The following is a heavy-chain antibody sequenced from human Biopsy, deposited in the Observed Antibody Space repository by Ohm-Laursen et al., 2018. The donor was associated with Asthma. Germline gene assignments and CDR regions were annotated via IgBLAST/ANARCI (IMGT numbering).Heavy chain of an antibody. J-gene: IGHJ4*02. CDR2: IHPHNGGT. CDR3: ARDPQVDATTSFDY. CDR1: GDSFSNS. Sequence: ASVKVSCKSSGDSFSNSINWVRQAPGQGLEWMGRIHPHNGGTNYAQRFQGRVTMTRDTSISTAYMELSTLSSDDTALYYCARDPQVDATTSFDYWGPGALITVSS. V-gene: IGHV1-2*06. D-gene: IGHD2-15*01.